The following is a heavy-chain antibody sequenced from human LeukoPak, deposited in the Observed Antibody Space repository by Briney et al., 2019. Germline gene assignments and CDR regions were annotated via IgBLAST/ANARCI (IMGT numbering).Heavy chain of an antibody. CDR3: ARDAGGIAARPGYAFDI. D-gene: IGHD6-6*01. CDR1: GGSISSYY. Sequence: PSETLSLTCTVSGGSISSYYWSWIRQPPGKGLEWIGYIYYSGSTNYNPSLKSRVTISVDTSKNQFSLKLSSVTAADTAVYYCARDAGGIAARPGYAFDIWGQGTMVTVSS. CDR2: IYYSGST. V-gene: IGHV4-59*12. J-gene: IGHJ3*02.